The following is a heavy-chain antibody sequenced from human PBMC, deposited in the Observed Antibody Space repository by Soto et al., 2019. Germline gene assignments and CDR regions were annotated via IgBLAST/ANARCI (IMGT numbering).Heavy chain of an antibody. CDR3: ARGLRYFDWSQLYYFDY. V-gene: IGHV4-59*01. CDR2: IYYSGST. D-gene: IGHD3-9*01. Sequence: SETLSLTCTVSGGSISSYYWSWIRQPPGKGLEWIGYIYYSGSTNYNPSLKSRVTISVDTSKNQFSLKLSSVTAADTAVYHCARGLRYFDWSQLYYFDYWGQGTLVTVSS. J-gene: IGHJ4*02. CDR1: GGSISSYY.